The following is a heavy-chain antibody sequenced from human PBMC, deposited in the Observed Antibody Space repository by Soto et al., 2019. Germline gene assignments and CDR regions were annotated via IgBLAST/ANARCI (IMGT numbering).Heavy chain of an antibody. D-gene: IGHD6-19*01. CDR1: GYIFTGYY. CDR3: ATSRISIAVAGETEYYFDY. CDR2: INPNSGDT. Sequence: ASVKVSCKASGYIFTGYYMHWVRQAPGQGLEWMGWINPNSGDTNYTQKFQGWVTMTRDTSISTAYMELSRLRSDDTAVYYCATSRISIAVAGETEYYFDYWGQGTPVTSPQ. V-gene: IGHV1-2*04. J-gene: IGHJ4*02.